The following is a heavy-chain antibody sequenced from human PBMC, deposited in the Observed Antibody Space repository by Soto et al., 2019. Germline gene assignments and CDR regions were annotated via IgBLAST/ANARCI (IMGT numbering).Heavy chain of an antibody. V-gene: IGHV4-34*01. D-gene: IGHD2-2*02. Sequence: SSESLSLTCAVHGGSLSGYYWSWIRQPPGKGLEWIAEINHKRKTFYNPSLQTRVSISVDTPKTQLSLSLTSVTAADTAVYYCVRGGRSCEIDHCYTWFGPWGPGSLVTVSS. CDR2: INHKRKT. CDR3: VRGGRSCEIDHCYTWFGP. CDR1: GGSLSGYY. J-gene: IGHJ5*02.